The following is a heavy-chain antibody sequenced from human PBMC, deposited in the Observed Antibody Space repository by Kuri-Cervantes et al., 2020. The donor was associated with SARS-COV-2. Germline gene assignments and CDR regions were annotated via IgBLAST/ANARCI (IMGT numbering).Heavy chain of an antibody. V-gene: IGHV3-30*03. CDR3: AREGRGSNYDYVWGSYRSLQFGY. D-gene: IGHD3-16*02. J-gene: IGHJ4*02. CDR1: GFTFSSYA. CDR2: ISYDGSNK. Sequence: GESLKISCAGSGFTFSSYAMHWVRQAPGKGLEWVALISYDGSNKFYADSVKGRFTISRDNSKNTLHLQMNSLRTEDTAVYYCAREGRGSNYDYVWGSYRSLQFGYWGQGTLVTVSS.